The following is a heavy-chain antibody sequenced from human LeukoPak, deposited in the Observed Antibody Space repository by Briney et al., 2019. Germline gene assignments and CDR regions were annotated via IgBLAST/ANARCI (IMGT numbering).Heavy chain of an antibody. D-gene: IGHD1-26*01. V-gene: IGHV6-1*01. CDR3: ARDLPRRYSGSIGRFDP. CDR1: GDSVSSNSVA. J-gene: IGHJ5*02. CDR2: TYYRSKWYN. Sequence: SQTLSLTCAISGDSVSSNSVAWNWIRQSPSRGLEWLGRTYYRSKWYNDYAVSVKSRITINPDTSKNQFSLQLNSVTPEDTAVYYCARDLPRRYSGSIGRFDPWGQGTLVTVSS.